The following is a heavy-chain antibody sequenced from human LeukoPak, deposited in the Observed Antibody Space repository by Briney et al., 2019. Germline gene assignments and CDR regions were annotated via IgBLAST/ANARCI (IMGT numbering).Heavy chain of an antibody. CDR1: GFTFSSYW. J-gene: IGHJ4*02. CDR3: ARGDLRELRAFTDY. V-gene: IGHV3-74*01. D-gene: IGHD1-7*01. Sequence: GGSLRLSCAASGFTFSSYWMHWVRQAPGKGLVWVSHINSGGSITNYADSVKGRFTISRDNAKNTLYLQMNSLRAEDTAVYCCARGDLRELRAFTDYWGQGTLVTVSS. CDR2: INSGGSIT.